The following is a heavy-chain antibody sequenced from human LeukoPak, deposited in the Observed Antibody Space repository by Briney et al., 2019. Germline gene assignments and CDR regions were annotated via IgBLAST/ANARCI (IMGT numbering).Heavy chain of an antibody. D-gene: IGHD6-19*01. CDR3: ARGRYSSGSYYFDY. V-gene: IGHV3-7*01. CDR1: GGTFSAYW. CDR2: IYEDGSVQ. J-gene: IGHJ4*02. Sequence: PGGSLRLSCAVSGGTFSAYWMAWVRQSPGKGLEWVAEIYEDGSVQYYVDSMKGRFPISRDNAKSSLYLQMNSLRAEDTAVYYCARGRYSSGSYYFDYWGQGTLVTVS.